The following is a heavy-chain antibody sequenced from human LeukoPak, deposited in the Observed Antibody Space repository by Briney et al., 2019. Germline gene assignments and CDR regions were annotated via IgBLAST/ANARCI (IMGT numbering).Heavy chain of an antibody. CDR3: AKADSGTGAYDH. Sequence: GGSLRLSCAASGCTFSSYWMHWDRQAPGKGLEWVSAISGGGITLFYADSVTGRFAVSRDNSRNTLYLQMNRLRVGDAAVYYCAKADSGTGAYDHWGQGTLVTVSS. D-gene: IGHD1-1*01. CDR1: GCTFSSYW. J-gene: IGHJ4*02. CDR2: ISGGGITL. V-gene: IGHV3-23*01.